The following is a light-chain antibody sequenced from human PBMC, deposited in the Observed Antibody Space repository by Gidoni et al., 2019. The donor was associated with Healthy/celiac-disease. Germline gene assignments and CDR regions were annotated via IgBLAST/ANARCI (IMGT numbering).Light chain of an antibody. CDR1: QDISNY. V-gene: IGKV1-33*01. CDR2: DAS. Sequence: DIQMTQSPSSLSASVGDRVTITCQASQDISNYLNWYQQKPGKAPKLLIYDASNLETGVPSRFSGSGSGTEFTFTISSLQHEDIATYYCQQYDNLPPYTFGQGTKLEIK. CDR3: QQYDNLPPYT. J-gene: IGKJ2*01.